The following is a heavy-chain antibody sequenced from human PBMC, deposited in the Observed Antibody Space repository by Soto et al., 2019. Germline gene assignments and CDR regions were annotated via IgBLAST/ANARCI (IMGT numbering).Heavy chain of an antibody. CDR1: EVCFSICA. J-gene: IGHJ4*02. V-gene: IGHV3-23*01. CDR3: ARWSYLDY. D-gene: IGHD3-3*01. Sequence: GGPRSLSCSASEVCFSICAFSWVRQDPGKGLEWVSTISGSDGKTFYADSVKGRFSISRDTSQSTLYLQMNSLRADDTAMYYCARWSYLDYWGQGTRVTVSS. CDR2: ISGSDGKT.